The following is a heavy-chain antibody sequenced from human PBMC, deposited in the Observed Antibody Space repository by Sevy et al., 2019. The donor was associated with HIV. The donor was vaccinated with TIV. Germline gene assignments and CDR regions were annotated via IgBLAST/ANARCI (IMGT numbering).Heavy chain of an antibody. D-gene: IGHD3-22*01. CDR1: GFTVSSNY. J-gene: IGHJ1*01. CDR2: IYSGGST. V-gene: IGHV3-53*01. Sequence: GSLRLSCAASGFTVSSNYMSWVRQAPGKGLEWVSVIYSGGSTYYADSVKGRFTISRDNSKNTLYLQMNSLRAEDTAVYYCAREGRYYDTSGPGYFQHWGQGTLVTVSS. CDR3: AREGRYYDTSGPGYFQH.